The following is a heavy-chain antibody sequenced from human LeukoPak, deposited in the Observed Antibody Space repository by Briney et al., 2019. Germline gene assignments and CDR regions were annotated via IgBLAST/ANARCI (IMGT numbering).Heavy chain of an antibody. CDR2: ISGSGGST. D-gene: IGHD3-10*01. V-gene: IGHV3-23*01. Sequence: GGSLRLSCAASGFTFSSYAMSWVRQAPGKGLEWVSAISGSGGSTYYADSVKGRFTISRDNAKNSLYLQMNSLRDEDTAVYYCARDPSLLWFGELPDYFDYWGQGTLVTVSS. CDR1: GFTFSSYA. CDR3: ARDPSLLWFGELPDYFDY. J-gene: IGHJ4*02.